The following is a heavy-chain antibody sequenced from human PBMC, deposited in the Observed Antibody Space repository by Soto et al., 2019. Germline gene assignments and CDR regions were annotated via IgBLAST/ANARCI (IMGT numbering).Heavy chain of an antibody. Sequence: QVQLVQSGAEVKKPGSSVKVSCTASGGTFSSYIISWVRQAPGQGLEWMGRIIPILGIANYAQKFQGRVTITADKSTSTAYMELSSLRSEYMAVYYCANKDYDSSEYYYYGMDVWGQGTTVTVSS. CDR2: IIPILGIA. D-gene: IGHD3-22*01. CDR3: ANKDYDSSEYYYYGMDV. J-gene: IGHJ6*02. CDR1: GGTFSSYI. V-gene: IGHV1-69*02.